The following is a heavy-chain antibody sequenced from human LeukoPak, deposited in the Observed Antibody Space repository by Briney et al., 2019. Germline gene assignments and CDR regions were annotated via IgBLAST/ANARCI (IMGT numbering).Heavy chain of an antibody. CDR2: INPNSGGT. D-gene: IGHD3-22*01. CDR1: GYTFTGYY. Sequence: GASVKVSCKASGYTFTGYYMHWVRQAPGQGLEWMGWINPNSGGTNYAQKFQGRVTMTRDTSISTAYMELSRLRSDDTAVYYCARDRNYYDSSGYQKAFDYWGQGTLVTVSS. V-gene: IGHV1-2*02. CDR3: ARDRNYYDSSGYQKAFDY. J-gene: IGHJ4*02.